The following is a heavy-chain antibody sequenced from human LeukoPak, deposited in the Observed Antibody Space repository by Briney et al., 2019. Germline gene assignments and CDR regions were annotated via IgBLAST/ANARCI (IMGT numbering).Heavy chain of an antibody. CDR3: ARTGLTYLTTLTTWFDY. CDR1: GGSFSGYY. D-gene: IGHD4-17*01. V-gene: IGHV4-34*01. Sequence: SETLSLTCAVYGGSFSGYYWSWIRQPPGKGLEWIGEINHSGSTNYNPSLKSRVTISVNTSKNQFSLKLSSVTAADTAVYYCARTGLTYLTTLTTWFDYWGQGTLVTVSS. J-gene: IGHJ4*02. CDR2: INHSGST.